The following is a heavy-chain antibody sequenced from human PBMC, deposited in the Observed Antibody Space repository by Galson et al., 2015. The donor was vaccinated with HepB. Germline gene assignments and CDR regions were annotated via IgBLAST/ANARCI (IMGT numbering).Heavy chain of an antibody. J-gene: IGHJ4*02. CDR3: ATEGYSSGWSPFDY. CDR1: GFTFSSYA. CDR2: ISYDGSNK. Sequence: SLRLSCAASGFTFSSYAMHWVRQAPGKGLEWVAVISYDGSNKYYADSVKGRFTISRDNSKNTLYLQMNSLRAEDTAVYYCATEGYSSGWSPFDYWGQGTLVTVSS. V-gene: IGHV3-30-3*01. D-gene: IGHD6-19*01.